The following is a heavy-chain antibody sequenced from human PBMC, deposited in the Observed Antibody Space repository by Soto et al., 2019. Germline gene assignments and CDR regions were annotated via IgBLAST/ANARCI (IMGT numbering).Heavy chain of an antibody. Sequence: QVQLVQSGAEVKKPGASVKVSCKASGYTFTSYGISWVRQAPGQGLEWMGWISAYNGNTNYAQKRQGRVTMTTDTTTSKAYMELRSLRSDDTAVYYCAREHRITMVRGVIITWFDYWGQGTLVTVSS. V-gene: IGHV1-18*01. CDR3: AREHRITMVRGVIITWFDY. CDR2: ISAYNGNT. J-gene: IGHJ4*02. CDR1: GYTFTSYG. D-gene: IGHD3-10*01.